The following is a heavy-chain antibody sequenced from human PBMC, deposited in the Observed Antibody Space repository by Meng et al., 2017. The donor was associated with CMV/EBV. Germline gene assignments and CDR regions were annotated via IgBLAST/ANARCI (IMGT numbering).Heavy chain of an antibody. V-gene: IGHV3-48*03. J-gene: IGHJ4*02. CDR1: GFTFSSYE. Sequence: GGSLRLSCAASGFTFSSYEMNWVRQAPGKGLEWVSYISSSGSTIYYADSVKGRFTISRDNAKNSLYLQMNSLRAEDTALYYCAKDHDFWSGYSYYFDYWGQGTLVTVSS. D-gene: IGHD3-3*01. CDR3: AKDHDFWSGYSYYFDY. CDR2: ISSSGSTI.